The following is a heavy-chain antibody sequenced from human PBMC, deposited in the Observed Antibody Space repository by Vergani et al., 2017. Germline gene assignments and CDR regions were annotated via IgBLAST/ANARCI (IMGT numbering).Heavy chain of an antibody. V-gene: IGHV4-34*01. CDR1: GGSFTSYH. J-gene: IGHJ6*03. CDR3: ARVNTETNGHLYYYYYMDD. Sequence: QVQLQQWGGGLFKSSETLSLTCVVNGGSFTSYHWTWIRQSPGEGLEWVGDIDHTGRHDYTPFFKSRLTMSVDKSRNQFSLTFNIMTATDAAIYFCARVNTETNGHLYYYYYMDDWGQGTAVTVS. D-gene: IGHD4-11*01. CDR2: IDHTGRH.